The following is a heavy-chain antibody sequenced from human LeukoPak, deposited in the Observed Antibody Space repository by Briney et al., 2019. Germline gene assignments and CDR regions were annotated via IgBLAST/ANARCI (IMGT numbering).Heavy chain of an antibody. V-gene: IGHV4-34*01. D-gene: IGHD3-9*01. CDR3: AREDILTDGNWFDP. J-gene: IGHJ5*02. Sequence: KPSETLSLTCAVYGGSFSGYYWSWIRQPPGKGLEWVGEINHSGSTNYNPSLKRRVTISVDTSKTQFSLKLSSVTAADTAVYYCAREDILTDGNWFDPWGQGTLVTVSS. CDR2: INHSGST. CDR1: GGSFSGYY.